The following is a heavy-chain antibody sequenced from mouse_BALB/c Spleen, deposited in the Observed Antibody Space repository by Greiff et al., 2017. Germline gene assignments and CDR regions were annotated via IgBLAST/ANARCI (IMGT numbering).Heavy chain of an antibody. J-gene: IGHJ2*01. D-gene: IGHD1-1*01. V-gene: IGHV5-12-2*01. CDR3: ARHAYGYVDY. CDR2: ISNGGGST. Sequence: EVKLVESGGGLVQPGGSLKLSCAASGFTFSSYTMSWVRQTPEKRLEWVAYISNGGGSTYYPDTVKGRFTISRDNAKNTLYLQMSSLKTEDTAMYYCARHAYGYVDYWGQGTTLTVSS. CDR1: GFTFSSYT.